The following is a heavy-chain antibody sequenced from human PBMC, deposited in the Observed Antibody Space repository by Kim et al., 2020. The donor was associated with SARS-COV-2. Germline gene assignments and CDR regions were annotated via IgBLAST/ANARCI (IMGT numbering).Heavy chain of an antibody. J-gene: IGHJ4*02. Sequence: PSLKRRCTLSVDTSKNQFALKLSSVTAADTAVYYCARSNFYDSNGYYYDYWGQGTLVTVSS. D-gene: IGHD3-22*01. CDR3: ARSNFYDSNGYYYDY. V-gene: IGHV4-59*01.